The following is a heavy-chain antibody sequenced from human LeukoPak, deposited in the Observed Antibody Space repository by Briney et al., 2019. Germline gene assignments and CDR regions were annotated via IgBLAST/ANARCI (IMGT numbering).Heavy chain of an antibody. CDR1: GGTFSSYA. D-gene: IGHD6-13*01. CDR3: ARDKRGSSSWYLYY. Sequence: SVKVSCKASGGTFSSYAISWVRQAPGQGLEWMGGIIPIFGTANYAQKFQGRVTITTDESTRTAYMELSSLRSEDTAVYYCARDKRGSSSWYLYYWGQGTLVTVSS. CDR2: IIPIFGTA. V-gene: IGHV1-69*05. J-gene: IGHJ4*02.